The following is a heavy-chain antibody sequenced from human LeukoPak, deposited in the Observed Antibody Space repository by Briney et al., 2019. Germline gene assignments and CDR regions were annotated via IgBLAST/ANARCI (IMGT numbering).Heavy chain of an antibody. V-gene: IGHV3-48*01. Sequence: GGSLRLSCAASGFTFSSYAMSWVRQAPGKGLEWVSYISSSSSTIYYADSVKGRFTISRDNAKNSLYLQMNSLRAEDTAVYYCARDGLKYYDILTGYLWDYYYMDVWGKGTTVTVSS. CDR3: ARDGLKYYDILTGYLWDYYYMDV. CDR1: GFTFSSYA. D-gene: IGHD3-9*01. J-gene: IGHJ6*03. CDR2: ISSSSSTI.